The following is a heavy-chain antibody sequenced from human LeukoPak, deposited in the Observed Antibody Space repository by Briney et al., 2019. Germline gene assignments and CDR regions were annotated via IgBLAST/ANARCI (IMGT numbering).Heavy chain of an antibody. V-gene: IGHV5-51*01. CDR2: IYPGDSDT. CDR1: GYTFTFYW. D-gene: IGHD5-18*01. J-gene: IGHJ3*02. Sequence: GESLKISCKASGYTFTFYWIGWVRQMPGKGLEWMGIIYPGDSDTRYSPSFQGQVTISADKSISTAYLQWSSLKASDTAMYYCARRIRGYSYGTDAFDIWGQGTMVTVSS. CDR3: ARRIRGYSYGTDAFDI.